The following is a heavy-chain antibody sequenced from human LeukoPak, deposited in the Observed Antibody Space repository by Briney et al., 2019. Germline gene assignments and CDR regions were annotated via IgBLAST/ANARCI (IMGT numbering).Heavy chain of an antibody. Sequence: LPGGSLRLSCAASGFTSDDYALHWVRQAPGKGLEWVSLISWDGGRTYYADSVKGRFTISRDNSKNSLYLQMDSLRAEDTALYYCAKDKFDGSGSYYFDYWGQGTLVTVSS. D-gene: IGHD3-10*01. CDR2: ISWDGGRT. J-gene: IGHJ4*02. CDR3: AKDKFDGSGSYYFDY. V-gene: IGHV3-43D*03. CDR1: GFTSDDYA.